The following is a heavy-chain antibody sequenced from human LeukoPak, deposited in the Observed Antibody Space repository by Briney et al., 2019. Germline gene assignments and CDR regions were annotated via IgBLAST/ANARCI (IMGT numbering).Heavy chain of an antibody. D-gene: IGHD3-16*01. V-gene: IGHV4-39*07. CDR1: GGSISSTSYY. CDR2: VYYDGGT. Sequence: SETLSLTCTVSGGSISSTSYYWAWIRQPPGEGLLWIATVYYDGGTYYNLSLRRRVTISVDTSRNQFSLKLTSVTAADTAVYYCAGSPARRHDGFGYYWYYGMDVWGQGTTVAVSS. J-gene: IGHJ6*02. CDR3: AGSPARRHDGFGYYWYYGMDV.